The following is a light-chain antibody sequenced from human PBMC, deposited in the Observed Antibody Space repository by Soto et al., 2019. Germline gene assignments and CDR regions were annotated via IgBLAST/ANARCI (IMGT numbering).Light chain of an antibody. CDR1: QGISSY. CDR3: QQLNSYPLT. CDR2: AAS. Sequence: IQLTQSPSSLSASVGDRVTITCRASQGISSYLAWYQQKPGKAPKLLIYAASTLQSGVPSMFGGSGSGTDFTLTISSLQPEDFATYYCQQLNSYPLTFGPGTKVYIK. V-gene: IGKV1-9*01. J-gene: IGKJ3*01.